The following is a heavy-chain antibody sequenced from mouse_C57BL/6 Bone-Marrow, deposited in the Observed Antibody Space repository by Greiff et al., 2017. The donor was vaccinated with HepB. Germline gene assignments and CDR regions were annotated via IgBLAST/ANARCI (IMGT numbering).Heavy chain of an antibody. V-gene: IGHV1-55*01. J-gene: IGHJ2*01. CDR1: GYTFTSYW. CDR2: IYPGSGST. Sequence: QVQLQQPGAELVKPGASVKMSCKASGYTFTSYWITWVKQRPAQGLEWIGDIYPGSGSTNYNEKFKSKATLTVDTSSSTAYMQLSSLTSEDSAVYYCARGEKLSYYFDYWGQGTTLTVSS. CDR3: ARGEKLSYYFDY.